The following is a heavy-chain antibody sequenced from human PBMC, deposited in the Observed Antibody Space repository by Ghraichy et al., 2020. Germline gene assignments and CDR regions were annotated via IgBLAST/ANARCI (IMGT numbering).Heavy chain of an antibody. CDR1: GFTFSSYG. D-gene: IGHD1-26*01. J-gene: IGHJ3*02. CDR3: AKVYSGSRTTYAFDI. Sequence: GGSLRLSCAASGFTFSSYGMHWVRQAPGKGLEWVAFIRYDGSNKYYADSVKGRFTISRDNSKNTLYLQMNSLRAEDTAVYYCAKVYSGSRTTYAFDIWGQGTMVTVSS. CDR2: IRYDGSNK. V-gene: IGHV3-30*02.